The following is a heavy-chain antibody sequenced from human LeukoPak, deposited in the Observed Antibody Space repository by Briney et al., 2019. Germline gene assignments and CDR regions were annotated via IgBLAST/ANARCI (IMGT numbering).Heavy chain of an antibody. V-gene: IGHV4-4*07. J-gene: IGHJ3*02. Sequence: PSETLSLTCTVSGGSISSYYWSWIRQPAEKGLEWIGRLYTAGSTHYNPSLTSRVTMSLDTSKKQFSLKLTSVTAADTAVYYCSRSDYGGDPTYDAFEMWSQGTMVTVSS. CDR3: SRSDYGGDPTYDAFEM. D-gene: IGHD2-21*02. CDR1: GGSISSYY. CDR2: LYTAGST.